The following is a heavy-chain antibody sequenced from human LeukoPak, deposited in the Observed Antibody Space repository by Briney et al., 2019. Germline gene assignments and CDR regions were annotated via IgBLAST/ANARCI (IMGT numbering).Heavy chain of an antibody. CDR2: INPNSGGT. J-gene: IGHJ4*02. CDR1: GFTFTGYY. D-gene: IGHD2-8*01. V-gene: IGHV1-2*06. Sequence: ASVKVSCKASGFTFTGYYVHWVRQAPGQGLEWMGRINPNSGGTSYAQKFQGRVTMTRDTSINTAFMELSRLRSDDTAMYYCAGGYCPRDVCYHGAYYFDYWGQGSLVTVSS. CDR3: AGGYCPRDVCYHGAYYFDY.